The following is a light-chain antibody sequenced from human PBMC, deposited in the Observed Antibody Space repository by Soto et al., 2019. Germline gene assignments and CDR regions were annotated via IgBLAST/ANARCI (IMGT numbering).Light chain of an antibody. Sequence: QSVLTQPPSVSAAPGQKVTISCSGSSSNIGNNYVSWYQQLPGTAPKLLIYENNKRPSGIPDRFSGSKSGTSATLGITGLQTGDEADYYCCSYTSSSPYVFGTGTKLTVL. J-gene: IGLJ1*01. V-gene: IGLV1-51*01. CDR2: ENN. CDR1: SSNIGNNY. CDR3: CSYTSSSPYV.